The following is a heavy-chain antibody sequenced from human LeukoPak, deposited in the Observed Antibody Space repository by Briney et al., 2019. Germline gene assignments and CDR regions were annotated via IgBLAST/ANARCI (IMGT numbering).Heavy chain of an antibody. J-gene: IGHJ4*02. D-gene: IGHD4-17*01. CDR1: GFTFSSYG. Sequence: PGRSLRLSCAASGFTFSSYGMHWVRQTPGKGLEWVAVMSSDGSKKYYADSVKGRFTISRDNSKNTLYLQMNSLRAEDTAVYYCAKKFRGTTVISGDYFDYWGQGTLVTVSS. CDR3: AKKFRGTTVISGDYFDY. V-gene: IGHV3-30-3*02. CDR2: MSSDGSKK.